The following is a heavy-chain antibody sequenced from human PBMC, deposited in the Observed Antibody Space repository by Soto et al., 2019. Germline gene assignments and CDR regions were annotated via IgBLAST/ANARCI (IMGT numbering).Heavy chain of an antibody. Sequence: QVQLQESGPGLVKPSQTLSLTCTVSGGSISSGGYYWSWIRQHPGKGLEWIGYIYYSGSTYYNPSLKSRVTISVDTSKNQFSLKLRSVTAADTAVYYCARETLYYYYYGMDVWGQGTTVTVSS. CDR3: ARETLYYYYYGMDV. CDR2: IYYSGST. J-gene: IGHJ6*02. CDR1: GGSISSGGYY. V-gene: IGHV4-31*03.